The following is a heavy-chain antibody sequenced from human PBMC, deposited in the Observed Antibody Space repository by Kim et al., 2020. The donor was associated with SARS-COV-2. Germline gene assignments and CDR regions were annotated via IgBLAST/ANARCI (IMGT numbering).Heavy chain of an antibody. CDR2: IYSGGST. CDR1: GFTVSSNY. Sequence: RGSLRLSCAASGFTVSSNYMSWVRQAPGKGLEWVSVIYSGGSTYYADSVKGRFTISRDNSKNTLYLQMNSLRAEDTAVYYCARDWYCSSTSCYLNAFDIWGQGTMVTVSS. D-gene: IGHD2-2*01. V-gene: IGHV3-66*01. CDR3: ARDWYCSSTSCYLNAFDI. J-gene: IGHJ3*02.